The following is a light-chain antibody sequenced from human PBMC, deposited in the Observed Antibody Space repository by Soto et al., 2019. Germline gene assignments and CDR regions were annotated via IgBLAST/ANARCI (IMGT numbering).Light chain of an antibody. J-gene: IGKJ1*01. CDR1: QGIRND. V-gene: IGKV1-39*01. Sequence: DIQMAQSPSSLSASVGDRVTITCRASQGIRNDLGWYQQKPGKAPKLLIFAASSLQSGVPSRFSGSRSGPDFTLTISSPQPEDFATYYCQQSYSSPPTFGQGTKVDIK. CDR3: QQSYSSPPT. CDR2: AAS.